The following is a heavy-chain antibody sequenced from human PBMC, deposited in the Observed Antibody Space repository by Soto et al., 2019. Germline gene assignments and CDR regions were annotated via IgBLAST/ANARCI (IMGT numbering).Heavy chain of an antibody. CDR2: IYYSGGT. CDR1: GGSISSGGYY. Sequence: SETLSLTCTVSGGSISSGGYYWSWIRQHPGKGLEWIGYIYYSGGTYYNPSLKSRVTISVDTSKNQFSLKLSSVTAADTAVYYCARDEGSDAFDIWGQGTTVTVSS. V-gene: IGHV4-31*03. CDR3: ARDEGSDAFDI. J-gene: IGHJ3*02.